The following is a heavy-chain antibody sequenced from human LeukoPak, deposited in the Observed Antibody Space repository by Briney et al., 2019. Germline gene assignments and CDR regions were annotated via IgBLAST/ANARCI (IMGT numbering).Heavy chain of an antibody. CDR1: GDTFTSYD. V-gene: IGHV1-8*03. CDR3: ARGQTVRRSPFDP. J-gene: IGHJ5*02. D-gene: IGHD1-14*01. Sequence: GASVKVSCKASGDTFTSYDINWVRQATGQGLEWMGWMNPNSGNTGYAQKFQGRVTITRNTSISTAYMELSSLRSEDTAVYYCARGQTVRRSPFDPWGQGTLVTVSS. CDR2: MNPNSGNT.